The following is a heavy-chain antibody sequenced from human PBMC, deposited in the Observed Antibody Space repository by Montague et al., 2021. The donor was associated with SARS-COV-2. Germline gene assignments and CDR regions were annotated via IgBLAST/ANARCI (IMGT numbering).Heavy chain of an antibody. Sequence: SETLSLTCAVYGGSFSGYYWSWIRQPPGKGLEWIGEINHSGSTNYNPSLKSRVTISADTSKNQFSLKLSSVTAADTVVYYCARVRYYGSGTSLGMDVWGQGTTVTVSS. CDR1: GGSFSGYY. CDR3: ARVRYYGSGTSLGMDV. J-gene: IGHJ6*02. D-gene: IGHD3-10*01. CDR2: INHSGST. V-gene: IGHV4-34*01.